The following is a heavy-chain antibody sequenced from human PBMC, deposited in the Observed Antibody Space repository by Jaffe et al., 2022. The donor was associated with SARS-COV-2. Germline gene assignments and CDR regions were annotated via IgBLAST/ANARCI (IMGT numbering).Heavy chain of an antibody. CDR2: ISYDGSNK. Sequence: QVQLVESGGGVVQPGRSLRLSCAASGFTFSSYAMHWVRQAPGKGLEWVAVISYDGSNKYYADSVKGRFTISRDNSKNTLYLQMNSLRAEDTAVYYCARDGRASIAARRVSWFDPWGQGTLVTVSS. D-gene: IGHD6-6*01. V-gene: IGHV3-30-3*01. CDR3: ARDGRASIAARRVSWFDP. J-gene: IGHJ5*02. CDR1: GFTFSSYA.